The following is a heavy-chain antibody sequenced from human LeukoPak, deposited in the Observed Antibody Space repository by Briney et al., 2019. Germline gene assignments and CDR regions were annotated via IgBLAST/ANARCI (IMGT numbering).Heavy chain of an antibody. D-gene: IGHD3-22*01. J-gene: IGHJ6*02. CDR3: ARKYDSGDTYGMDV. Sequence: GGSLRLSCAASGFTVSSNYMSWVRQAPGKGLEWVSVIYSGGSTYYADSVKGRFTISRDNSKNTLYLQMNSLRAEDTAVYYCARKYDSGDTYGMDVWGQGTTVTVSS. V-gene: IGHV3-66*01. CDR1: GFTVSSNY. CDR2: IYSGGST.